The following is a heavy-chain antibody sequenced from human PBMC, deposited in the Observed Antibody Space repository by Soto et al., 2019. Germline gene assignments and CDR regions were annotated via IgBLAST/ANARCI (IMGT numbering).Heavy chain of an antibody. CDR2: IYYSGST. Sequence: SETLSLTCTVSGGSISSYYWSWIRQPPGKGLEWIGNIYYSGSTNYNPSLKSRVTISVDTSKNQFSLKLSSVTAADTAVYYCARVRLFGVVIRFDPWGQGTLVTVSS. V-gene: IGHV4-59*08. J-gene: IGHJ5*02. CDR3: ARVRLFGVVIRFDP. CDR1: GGSISSYY. D-gene: IGHD3-3*01.